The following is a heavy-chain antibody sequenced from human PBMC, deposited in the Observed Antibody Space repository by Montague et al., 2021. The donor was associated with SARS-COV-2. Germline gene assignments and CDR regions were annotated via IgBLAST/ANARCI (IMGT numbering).Heavy chain of an antibody. V-gene: IGHV5-10-1*01. Sequence: QSVAEVKKPGESLRISCKGSGYSFTSYWISWVRQMPGKGLEWMGRIDPSDSYTNYSPSFQGHVTIPADKSISTAYLQWSSLKASDTAMYYCARRSYSSSWYDYWGQGTLVTVSS. J-gene: IGHJ4*02. CDR2: IDPSDSYT. CDR1: GYSFTSYW. D-gene: IGHD6-13*01. CDR3: ARRSYSSSWYDY.